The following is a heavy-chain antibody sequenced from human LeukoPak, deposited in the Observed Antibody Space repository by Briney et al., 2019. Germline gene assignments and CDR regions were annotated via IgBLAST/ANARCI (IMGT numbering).Heavy chain of an antibody. CDR3: ARGRRNCGGDCYYYYFDY. Sequence: SETLSLTCTVSGGSISSSTYYWGWIRQPPGKGLEWIGEINHSGSTNYNPSLKSRVTISVDTSKNQFSLKLSSVTAADTAVYYCARGRRNCGGDCYYYYFDYWGQGTLVTVSS. CDR1: GGSISSSTYY. J-gene: IGHJ4*02. D-gene: IGHD2-21*02. CDR2: INHSGST. V-gene: IGHV4-39*07.